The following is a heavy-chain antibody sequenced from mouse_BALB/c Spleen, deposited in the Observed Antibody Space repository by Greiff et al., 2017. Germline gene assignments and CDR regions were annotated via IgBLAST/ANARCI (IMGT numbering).Heavy chain of an antibody. Sequence: EVQLVESGGGLVKPGGSLKLSCAASGFTFSSYAMSWVRQSPEKRLEWVAEISSGGSYTYYPDTVTGRFTISRDNAKNTLYLEMSSLRSEDTAMYYCARVDGFYFDVWGAGTTVTVSS. CDR1: GFTFSSYA. D-gene: IGHD2-3*01. CDR2: ISSGGSYT. V-gene: IGHV5-9-4*01. CDR3: ARVDGFYFDV. J-gene: IGHJ1*01.